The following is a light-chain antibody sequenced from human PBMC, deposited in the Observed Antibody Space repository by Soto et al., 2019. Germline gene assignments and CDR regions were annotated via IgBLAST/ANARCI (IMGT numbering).Light chain of an antibody. CDR1: QTFNNY. CDR2: HTS. J-gene: IGKJ5*01. CDR3: QQHTNWPPIT. V-gene: IGKV3-11*01. Sequence: VLTQSPATLSLSPEERATLSCRASQTFNNYLAWYQQKPGQAPRLIIYHTSNRATGIPARFSGSGSGTDFTLTISSLEPEDFAVYYCQQHTNWPPITFGQGTRLEIK.